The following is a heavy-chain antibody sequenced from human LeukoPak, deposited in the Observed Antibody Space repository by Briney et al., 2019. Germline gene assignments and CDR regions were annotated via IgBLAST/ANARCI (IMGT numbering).Heavy chain of an antibody. Sequence: SETLSLTCTVSGGSISSYYWSWIRQPPGKGLEWIGYIYYSGSTNCNPSLKSRVTISVDTSKNQFSLKLSSVTTADTAVYYYARKIGEFDESCFDYWGQGTLVTVSS. V-gene: IGHV4-59*08. CDR2: IYYSGST. CDR1: GGSISSYY. J-gene: IGHJ4*02. D-gene: IGHD3-10*01. CDR3: ARKIGEFDESCFDY.